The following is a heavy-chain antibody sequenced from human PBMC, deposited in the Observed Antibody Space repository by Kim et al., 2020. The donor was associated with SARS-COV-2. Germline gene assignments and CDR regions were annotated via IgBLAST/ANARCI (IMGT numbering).Heavy chain of an antibody. V-gene: IGHV3-48*04. Sequence: GGSLRLSCVASGFTFSDYSMNWVRQAPGKGLEWISYISGFGGGTYYGDSVKGRFTTSRDDGKNSLYLQMNNLRPEDTAMYYCARDGRAHAWYPAYDFWGQGTLVTVSS. CDR1: GFTFSDYS. CDR3: ARDGRAHAWYPAYDF. D-gene: IGHD2-21*01. CDR2: ISGFGGGT. J-gene: IGHJ4*02.